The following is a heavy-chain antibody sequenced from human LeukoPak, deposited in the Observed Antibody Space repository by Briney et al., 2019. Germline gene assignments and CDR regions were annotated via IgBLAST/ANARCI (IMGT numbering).Heavy chain of an antibody. Sequence: PSETLSLTCTVSGGSISSYYWSWIRQPPGKGLEWIGYIYYSGSTNYNPFLKSRVTMSVDTSKNQFSLKLSSVTAADTAVYYCARDVRDSSGYYLRAFGYWGQGTLVTVPS. CDR1: GGSISSYY. V-gene: IGHV4-59*12. D-gene: IGHD3-22*01. CDR3: ARDVRDSSGYYLRAFGY. CDR2: IYYSGST. J-gene: IGHJ4*02.